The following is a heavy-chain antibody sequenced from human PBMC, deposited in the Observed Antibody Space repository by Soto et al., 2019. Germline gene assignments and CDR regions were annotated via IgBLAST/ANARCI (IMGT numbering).Heavy chain of an antibody. J-gene: IGHJ6*02. D-gene: IGHD4-4*01. V-gene: IGHV4-59*01. CDR3: ARTTEYYYYGMDV. Sequence: SETLSLTCTVSGGSISSYYWSWIRQPPGKGLEWIGYIYYSGSTNYNPSPKSRVTISVDTSKNQFSLKLSSVTAADTAVYYCARTTEYYYYGMDVWGQGTTVTVSS. CDR1: GGSISSYY. CDR2: IYYSGST.